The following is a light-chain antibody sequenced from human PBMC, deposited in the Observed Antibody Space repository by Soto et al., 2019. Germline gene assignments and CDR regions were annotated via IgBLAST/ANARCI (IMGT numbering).Light chain of an antibody. CDR2: RNN. Sequence: QSVLTQPPSASGTPGQRVTISCSGSSSNIGANYVYWYQQFPGTAPKLLIYRNNERPSGVPDRFSGSKSGTSASLAISGLRSEDEAFYYCATWDDSLKVFGGGTKLTVL. CDR1: SSNIGANY. V-gene: IGLV1-47*01. CDR3: ATWDDSLKV. J-gene: IGLJ2*01.